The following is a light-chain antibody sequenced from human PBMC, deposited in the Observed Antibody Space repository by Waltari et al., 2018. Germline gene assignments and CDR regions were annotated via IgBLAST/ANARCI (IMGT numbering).Light chain of an antibody. CDR1: SSDVGNYKY. V-gene: IGLV2-14*03. CDR2: DVS. J-gene: IGLJ1*01. Sequence: QSALTQPASVSGSPGRSITISCTGTSSDVGNYKYVSWYQQNPGKAPKLMIYDVSNRPSGVSYRFSGSKSGNTASLTISGLQAEDEADYYCSSYTSSSSFVFGSGTTVTVL. CDR3: SSYTSSSSFV.